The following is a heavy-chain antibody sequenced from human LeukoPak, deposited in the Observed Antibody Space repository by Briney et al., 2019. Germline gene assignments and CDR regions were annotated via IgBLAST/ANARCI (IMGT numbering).Heavy chain of an antibody. V-gene: IGHV4-34*01. J-gene: IGHJ4*02. D-gene: IGHD6-19*01. CDR3: ARHEYGSSGWYPH. Sequence: SETLSLTCAVYGGSFNSYYWTWIRQSPGKGLEWIGEVNHSGSTDYNPSLESRVTISVDTSKNQFSLKLSSVTAADTAVYYCARHEYGSSGWYPHWGQGTLVTVSS. CDR1: GGSFNSYY. CDR2: VNHSGST.